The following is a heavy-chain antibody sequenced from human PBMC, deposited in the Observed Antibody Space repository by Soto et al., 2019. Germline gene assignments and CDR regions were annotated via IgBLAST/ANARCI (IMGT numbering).Heavy chain of an antibody. D-gene: IGHD3-22*01. V-gene: IGHV1-69*06. J-gene: IGHJ4*02. CDR1: GGTFSSYA. CDR3: ARDAFYPLGDSSGSYDY. Sequence: QVQLVQSGAEVKKPGSSVKVSCKASGGTFSSYAISWVRQAPGQGLEWMGGIIPIFGTANYAQKFQGRVTITADKSTSTAHMELSSLRSEDTAVYYCARDAFYPLGDSSGSYDYWGQGTLVTVSS. CDR2: IIPIFGTA.